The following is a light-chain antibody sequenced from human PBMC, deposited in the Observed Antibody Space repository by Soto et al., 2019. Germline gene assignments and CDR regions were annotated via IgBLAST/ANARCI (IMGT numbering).Light chain of an antibody. Sequence: DIQMTQFPSSPSASVGDRVNITCRASQSISTYLNWYQQKPGKAPKLLIYAASSLQTGVPLRFSGSGSGTDFTLTISSLQPEDFATYYCQQSYTTPWTFGQGTKVEIK. CDR1: QSISTY. CDR3: QQSYTTPWT. J-gene: IGKJ1*01. CDR2: AAS. V-gene: IGKV1-39*01.